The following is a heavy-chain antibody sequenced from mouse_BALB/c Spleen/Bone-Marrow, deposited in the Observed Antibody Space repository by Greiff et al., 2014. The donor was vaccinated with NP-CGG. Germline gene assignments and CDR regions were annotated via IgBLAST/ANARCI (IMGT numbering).Heavy chain of an antibody. V-gene: IGHV1-69*02. D-gene: IGHD2-1*01. J-gene: IGHJ3*01. CDR2: IDPSDSET. CDR1: GYSFTSYW. CDR3: VRDHFYAGNCEVVF. Sequence: VQLQQSGAELVKPGAPVKLSCKASGYSFTSYWMNWVKQRPGRGLEWIGRIDPSDSETNYNQKFKDKATLTVDKSSSTAYIQLSSLTSEDSAFYYWVRDHFYAGNCEVVFWGQGTLVTVSA.